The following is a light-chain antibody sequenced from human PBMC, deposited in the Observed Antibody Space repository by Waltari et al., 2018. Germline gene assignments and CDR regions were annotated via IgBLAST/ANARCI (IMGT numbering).Light chain of an antibody. CDR2: DVN. V-gene: IGLV2-14*03. Sequence: QSALSQPASVSGSPGQSITISCTGASSDVGGHDYVSWYQQHPGKAPKLIIRDVNNRPSGISNRFAGSKPVNTASLTISGLQAEDEADYYCSSYSTSSSLILFGEGTKVTVL. CDR1: SSDVGGHDY. J-gene: IGLJ2*01. CDR3: SSYSTSSSLIL.